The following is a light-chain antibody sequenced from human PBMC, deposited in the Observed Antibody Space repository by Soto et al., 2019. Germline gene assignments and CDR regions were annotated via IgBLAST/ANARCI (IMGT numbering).Light chain of an antibody. Sequence: DIPMTQFPSTLSASVGDRVTITGRASQSISNRLAWFQQKSGEAPKILIHKVSSLESGVPSRFSGSGSGTEFTLTISSLQPDDFATYYCQQYNTYSWTFGQGTKVEIK. J-gene: IGKJ1*01. CDR3: QQYNTYSWT. V-gene: IGKV1-5*03. CDR1: QSISNR. CDR2: KVS.